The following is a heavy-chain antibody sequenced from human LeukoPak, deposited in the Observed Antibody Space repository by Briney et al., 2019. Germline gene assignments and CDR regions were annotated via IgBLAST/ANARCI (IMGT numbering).Heavy chain of an antibody. Sequence: SETLSLTCAVYGGSFSGYYWSWIRQPLGKGLEWIGEINHSGSTNYNPSLKSRVTISVDTSKNQFSLKLSSVTAADTAVYYCARVATEYYYYYMDVWGKGTTVTVSS. J-gene: IGHJ6*03. V-gene: IGHV4-34*01. D-gene: IGHD1-26*01. CDR3: ARVATEYYYYYMDV. CDR2: INHSGST. CDR1: GGSFSGYY.